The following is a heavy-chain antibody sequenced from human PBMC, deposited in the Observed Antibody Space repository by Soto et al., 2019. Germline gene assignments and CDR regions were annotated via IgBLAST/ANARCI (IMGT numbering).Heavy chain of an antibody. CDR1: GFTFSNAW. CDR2: IKSKTDGGTT. D-gene: IGHD6-13*01. Sequence: GGSLRLSCAASGFTFSNAWMSWVRQAPGKGLEWVGRIKSKTDGGTTDYAAPVKGRFTISRDDSKNTLYLQMNSLKTEDTAVYYCTTDPRIAARYWYFDLWGRGTLVTVS. CDR3: TTDPRIAARYWYFDL. V-gene: IGHV3-15*01. J-gene: IGHJ2*01.